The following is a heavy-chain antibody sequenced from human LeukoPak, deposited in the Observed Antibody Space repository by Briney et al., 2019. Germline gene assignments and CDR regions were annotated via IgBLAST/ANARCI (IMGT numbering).Heavy chain of an antibody. D-gene: IGHD5-24*01. J-gene: IGHJ6*03. V-gene: IGHV1-2*02. CDR3: AREMATITFYYYYYYMDV. Sequence: ASVKVSCKASGFTFTGYYMHWVRQAPGQGLEWMGWINPNSGGTNYAQKFQGRVTMTRDTSISTAYMELRRLRSDDTAVYYCAREMATITFYYYYYYMDVWGKGTTVTISS. CDR2: INPNSGGT. CDR1: GFTFTGYY.